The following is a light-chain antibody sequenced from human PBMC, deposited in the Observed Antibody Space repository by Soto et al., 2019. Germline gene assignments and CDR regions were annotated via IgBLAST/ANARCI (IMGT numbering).Light chain of an antibody. Sequence: QSALTQPASVSGSPGQSITISCTGTSSDVGGYNYVSWYQQHPGKAPKLMIYDVSNRTSGVSNRFSGSKSGNTASLTITGVEAEDEAGYYCSPYDSSSTPLVAFDGGTKLTVL. CDR3: SPYDSSSTPLVA. CDR2: DVS. J-gene: IGLJ2*01. V-gene: IGLV2-14*01. CDR1: SSDVGGYNY.